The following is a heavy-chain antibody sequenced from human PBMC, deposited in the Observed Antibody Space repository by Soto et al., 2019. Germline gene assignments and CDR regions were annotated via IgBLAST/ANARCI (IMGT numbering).Heavy chain of an antibody. D-gene: IGHD2-8*01. V-gene: IGHV3-23*01. CDR3: AKVGIVLMPNTDY. CDR2: ISGGGGST. CDR1: GFTFSSYA. Sequence: EVQLLESGGGLVQPGVSLRLSGAASGFTFSSYAMSWVRQAPGKGLEWVSVISGGGGSTYYAASVKGRFTISRDNAKNTLYLQINSLRAEDTAVYYCAKVGIVLMPNTDYCGQGTLVTVSS. J-gene: IGHJ4*02.